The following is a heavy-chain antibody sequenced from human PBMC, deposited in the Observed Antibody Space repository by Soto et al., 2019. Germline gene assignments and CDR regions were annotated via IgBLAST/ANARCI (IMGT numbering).Heavy chain of an antibody. D-gene: IGHD1-1*01. Sequence: PSETLSLTCTVSGGSISSYYWSWIRQPPGKGLEWIGYIYYSGSTNYNPSLKSRVTISVDTSKNQFSLKLSSVTAADTAVYYCASLLERRAFDIWGQGTMVTVSS. CDR3: ASLLERRAFDI. J-gene: IGHJ3*02. CDR1: GGSISSYY. CDR2: IYYSGST. V-gene: IGHV4-59*01.